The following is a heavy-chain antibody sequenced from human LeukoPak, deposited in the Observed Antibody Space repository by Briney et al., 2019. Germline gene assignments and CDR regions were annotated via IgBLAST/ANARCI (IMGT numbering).Heavy chain of an antibody. D-gene: IGHD3-22*01. J-gene: IGHJ4*02. V-gene: IGHV4-39*01. CDR1: GDSISSSRYY. CDR2: IYYGGST. CDR3: ARSSGYSPRYLDY. Sequence: SETLSLTCTVSGDSISSSRYYWGWIRQPPGKGLEWIGNIYYGGSTYSNPSLKSRVTISVDTSKNQFSLKLYSVTAADTAVYYCARSSGYSPRYLDYWGQGTLVTVSS.